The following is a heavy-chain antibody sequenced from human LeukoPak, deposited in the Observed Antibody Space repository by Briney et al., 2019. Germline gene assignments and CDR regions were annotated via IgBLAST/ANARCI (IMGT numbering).Heavy chain of an antibody. CDR1: GFTFNTYW. CDR2: VNEDGSET. J-gene: IGHJ2*01. Sequence: PGGSLRLSCVGSGFTFNTYWIHWVRQAPGKGLVWVSRVNEDGSETNYADSVKGRFTLSRDNAKNTVYLQMNNLRAEDTAVYYCARAKPADFDLWGHGTLVTVSS. V-gene: IGHV3-74*01. CDR3: ARAKPADFDL.